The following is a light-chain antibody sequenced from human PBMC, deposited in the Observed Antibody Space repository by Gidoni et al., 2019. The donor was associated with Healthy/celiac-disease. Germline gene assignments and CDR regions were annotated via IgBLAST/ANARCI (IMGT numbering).Light chain of an antibody. J-gene: IGLJ2*01. V-gene: IGLV2-14*01. CDR1: SSDVGGYNY. Sequence: QSALTQPAPVSGSPGQSITISCTGTSSDVGGYNYVSWYQQHPGKAPKLMIYDVSNRPSGVSNRFSGSKSGNTASLTISGLQAEDEADYYCSSYTRSSTRVFGGGTKLTVL. CDR3: SSYTRSSTRV. CDR2: DVS.